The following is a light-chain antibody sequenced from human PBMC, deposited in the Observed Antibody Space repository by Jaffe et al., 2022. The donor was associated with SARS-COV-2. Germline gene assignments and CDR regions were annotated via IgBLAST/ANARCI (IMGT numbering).Light chain of an antibody. CDR2: NAF. V-gene: IGKV1-39*01. CDR1: QSISRF. Sequence: IQMTQSPSSLSASVGDRITITCRASQSISRFLNWYQQKPGKAPKLLIYNAFNLQSGVPSRFGGSGSGTDFTLTITSLQPEDFATYFCQQTYFMPYAFGPGTKLGI. CDR3: QQTYFMPYA. J-gene: IGKJ2*01.